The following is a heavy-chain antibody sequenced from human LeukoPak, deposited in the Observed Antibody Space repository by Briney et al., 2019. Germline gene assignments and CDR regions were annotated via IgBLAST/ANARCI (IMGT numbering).Heavy chain of an antibody. CDR2: MNPNSGNS. V-gene: IGHV1-8*01. D-gene: IGHD3-22*01. J-gene: IGHJ4*02. CDR1: GYTFTSYD. CDR3: AIQYYYDSSGYFGY. Sequence: ASVKVSCKASGYTFTSYDVNWVRQATGQGLEWMGWMNPNSGNSGYAQKFQGRVTVTRNTSISTAYMELSSLRSEDTAVYYCAIQYYYDSSGYFGYWGQGTLVTVSS.